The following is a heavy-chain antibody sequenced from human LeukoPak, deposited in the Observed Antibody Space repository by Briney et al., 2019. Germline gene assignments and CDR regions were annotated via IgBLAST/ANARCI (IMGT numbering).Heavy chain of an antibody. CDR1: GFTFSSYG. V-gene: IGHV3-23*01. CDR3: ARAVITRHVPLEY. D-gene: IGHD3-22*01. J-gene: IGHJ4*02. CDR2: ISGSGGST. Sequence: GGSLRLSCAASGFTFSSYGMSWVRQAPGKGLEWVSVISGSGGSTYYADSVKGRFTISRDNAKNSLYLQMNSLRAEDTAVYYCARAVITRHVPLEYWGQGTLVTVSS.